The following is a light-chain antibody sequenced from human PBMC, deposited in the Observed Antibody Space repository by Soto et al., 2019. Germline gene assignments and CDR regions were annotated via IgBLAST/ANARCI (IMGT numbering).Light chain of an antibody. CDR2: AAT. V-gene: IGKV3-20*01. Sequence: EIVLTQSPGTLSLSPGERATLSCRASQSIYINSLAWYQHKRGQAPRLLIYAATVRATAVPDRFNGSGSGTDFALTISSLEPADSAMYYCQQYGGSPFAFGPGTKLDVK. CDR1: QSIYINS. CDR3: QQYGGSPFA. J-gene: IGKJ3*01.